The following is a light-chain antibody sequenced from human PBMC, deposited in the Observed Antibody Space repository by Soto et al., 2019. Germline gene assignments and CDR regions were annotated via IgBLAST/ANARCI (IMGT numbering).Light chain of an antibody. V-gene: IGKV1-9*01. CDR2: GAY. J-gene: IGKJ5*01. CDR3: QQLNGYPPIT. CDR1: QDLDNY. Sequence: DIQLSQSPSLLSASIGDRVTITCRASQDLDNYLAWYRQTPGEAPKLLIYGAYTLQSGVPRRFSGAGSGTEFSLTISSLQPEDFATYHCQQLNGYPPITFGRGTRLEIX.